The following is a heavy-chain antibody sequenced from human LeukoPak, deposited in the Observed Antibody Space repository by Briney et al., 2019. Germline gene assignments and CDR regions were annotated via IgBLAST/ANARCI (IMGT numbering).Heavy chain of an antibody. V-gene: IGHV1-24*01. CDR2: FDPEDGET. CDR1: RYTLTELS. CDR3: ATQTGYYYYYYMDV. J-gene: IGHJ6*03. D-gene: IGHD1-14*01. Sequence: ASVKVSCKGCRYTLTELSMHWVRQAPGKGLEWMGGFDPEDGETIYAQKFQGRVTMTEDTSTDTAYMELSSLRSEDTAVYYCATQTGYYYYYYMDVWGKGTTVTVSS.